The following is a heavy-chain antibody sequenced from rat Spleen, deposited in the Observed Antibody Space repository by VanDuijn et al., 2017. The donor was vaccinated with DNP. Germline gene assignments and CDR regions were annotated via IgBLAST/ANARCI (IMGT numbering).Heavy chain of an antibody. Sequence: EVQLQESGSGLVKPSQSLSLTCSVTGYSITSHYWGWIRKFPGNKMEYIGHISYSGSTNYNPSLKSRISITRDPSKNHFFLHLNSVTTEDTATYYCARWTRYFDYWGQGVMVTVSS. CDR2: ISYSGST. CDR3: ARWTRYFDY. J-gene: IGHJ2*01. V-gene: IGHV3-1*01. D-gene: IGHD1-7*01. CDR1: GYSITSHY.